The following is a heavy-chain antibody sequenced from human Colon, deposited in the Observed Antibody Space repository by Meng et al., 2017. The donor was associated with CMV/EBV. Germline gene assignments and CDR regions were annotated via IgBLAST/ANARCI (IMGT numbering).Heavy chain of an antibody. CDR3: ARDSCSATRCHALDV. Sequence: GESLKISCAAFDFRFSSYEMNWVRQAAGKGLEWISYISGNGDSRYYADSVRGRFTISRDNARNSLYLHMDGLTAEDTGVYFCARDSCSATRCHALDVWGQGTTVTVSS. V-gene: IGHV3-48*03. J-gene: IGHJ6*02. CDR1: DFRFSSYE. CDR2: ISGNGDSR. D-gene: IGHD2/OR15-2a*01.